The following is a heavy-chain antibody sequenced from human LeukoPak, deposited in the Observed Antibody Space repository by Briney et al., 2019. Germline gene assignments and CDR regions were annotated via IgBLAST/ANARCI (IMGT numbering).Heavy chain of an antibody. J-gene: IGHJ4*02. D-gene: IGHD6-19*01. CDR2: INQDGSEK. CDR3: ARDGYSSGPGAD. CDR1: GFSISNYW. V-gene: IGHV3-7*04. Sequence: GGCLRLSCAVSGFSISNYWMSWVRHIPGKGLEWVANINQDGSEKYYVDSVKGRFTISRDNAKNSLYLQMNSLRAEDTAVYYCARDGYSSGPGADGGQGTLVTVSS.